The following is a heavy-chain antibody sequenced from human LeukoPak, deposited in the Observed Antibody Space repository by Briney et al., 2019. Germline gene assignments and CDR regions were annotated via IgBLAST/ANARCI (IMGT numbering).Heavy chain of an antibody. CDR3: ATRPSGDYPYFDY. CDR2: IYSGGGT. Sequence: GGSLRLSCAASGFTVSGKYMTWVRQAPGKGLEWISLIYSGGGTYYADSVKGRFTISRDTSKNTLYLQMNSLRAEDTAVYYCATRPSGDYPYFDYWGQGTLVTVSS. CDR1: GFTVSGKY. D-gene: IGHD2-21*02. V-gene: IGHV3-53*01. J-gene: IGHJ4*02.